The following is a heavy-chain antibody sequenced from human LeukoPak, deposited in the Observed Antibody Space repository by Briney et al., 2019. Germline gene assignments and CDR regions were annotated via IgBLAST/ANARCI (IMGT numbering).Heavy chain of an antibody. CDR3: ARITDGRDGYNYYYGMDV. Sequence: SETLSLTCTFSGDSISRYYWSWSRQPPGKGLEWIGYIYNSGSTNYNPSLKSRVTISVDTSKKQFSLKLSSVTAADTAVYYCARITDGRDGYNYYYGMDVWGQGTTVTVSS. V-gene: IGHV4-59*01. D-gene: IGHD5-24*01. CDR1: GDSISRYY. CDR2: IYNSGST. J-gene: IGHJ6*02.